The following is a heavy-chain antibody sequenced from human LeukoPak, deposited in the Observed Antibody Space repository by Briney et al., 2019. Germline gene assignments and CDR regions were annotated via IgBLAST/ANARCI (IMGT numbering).Heavy chain of an antibody. CDR2: IYSSGST. Sequence: SQTLSLACTVSGGSISSGGYFWNWIRQLPGKGLEWIGYIYSSGSTYNPSLKSRVIISLDTSKNQFSLKLNSVTAADTAVYYCARGGKKTAMVTSWGQGTLVTVPS. CDR3: ARGGKKTAMVTS. D-gene: IGHD5-18*01. CDR1: GGSISSGGYF. V-gene: IGHV4-31*03. J-gene: IGHJ4*02.